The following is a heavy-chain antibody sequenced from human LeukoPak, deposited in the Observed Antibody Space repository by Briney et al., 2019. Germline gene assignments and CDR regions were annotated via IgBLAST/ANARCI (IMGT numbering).Heavy chain of an antibody. J-gene: IGHJ4*02. CDR1: GFTFSTYS. Sequence: GGSLRLSCAASGFTFSTYSMNWVRQAPGKGLEWISHIGGSGTTIYYADSVKGRFTISRDNAKNSLYLQMNSLRAEDTALYYCAKDMEGGSSWYPYYFDYWGQGTLVTVSS. D-gene: IGHD6-13*01. CDR2: IGGSGTTI. V-gene: IGHV3-48*04. CDR3: AKDMEGGSSWYPYYFDY.